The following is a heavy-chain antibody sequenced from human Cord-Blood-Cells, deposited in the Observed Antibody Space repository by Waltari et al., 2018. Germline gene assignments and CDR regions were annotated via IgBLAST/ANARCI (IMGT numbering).Heavy chain of an antibody. Sequence: QLQLQESGPGLVKPSETLSLTCTVSGGSISSSSYYWGWIRQPPGKGRERIGSIYYSGSPYYNPSLQSRGTISVDTSKNQFSRKLSSVTAADTAVYYCARRGRYCSSTSCYDGWFDPWGQGTLVTVSS. CDR1: GGSISSSSYY. D-gene: IGHD2-2*01. J-gene: IGHJ5*02. CDR2: IYYSGSP. CDR3: ARRGRYCSSTSCYDGWFDP. V-gene: IGHV4-39*01.